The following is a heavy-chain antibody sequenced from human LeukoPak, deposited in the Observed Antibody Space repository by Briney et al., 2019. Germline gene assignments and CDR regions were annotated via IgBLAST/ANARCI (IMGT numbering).Heavy chain of an antibody. Sequence: GGSLRLSCTASGFTFSNYAMTWVRQAPGKGLEWVSSISGTGGRTYYADSVKGRFTISRDNAKNSLYLQIHSLRVEDTAVYYCARIVPDHIEMATESYWGQGTLVTVSS. CDR1: GFTFSNYA. CDR3: ARIVPDHIEMATESY. V-gene: IGHV3-23*01. CDR2: ISGTGGRT. J-gene: IGHJ4*02. D-gene: IGHD5-24*01.